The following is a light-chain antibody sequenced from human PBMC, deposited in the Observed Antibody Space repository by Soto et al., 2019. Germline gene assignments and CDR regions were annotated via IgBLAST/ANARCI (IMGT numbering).Light chain of an antibody. CDR1: QSVRNNY. V-gene: IGKV3-20*01. CDR3: QQYGSSLPLT. J-gene: IGKJ4*01. CDR2: GAS. Sequence: EIVLTQSPGTLSLSPGERATLACWASQSVRNNYLAWYQQKPGQAPRLLIYGASSRVTGIPDSFSGSGSETKFTLTISSLEPEDFAVYYCQQYGSSLPLTFGGGTKVEIK.